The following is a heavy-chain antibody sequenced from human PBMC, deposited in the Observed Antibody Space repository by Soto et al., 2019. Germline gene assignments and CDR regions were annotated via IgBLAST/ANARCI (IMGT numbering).Heavy chain of an antibody. V-gene: IGHV1-18*01. D-gene: IGHD6-19*01. CDR3: ERDLTYSSGGYVFDY. Sequence: QVQLVQSGAEVKKPGASVKVSCKASGYTFTSYGISWVRQAPGQGLEWMGWISAYNGNTNYAQKLQGRVTMTTDTSTSTAYRELRSLRSDDTAVYYCERDLTYSSGGYVFDYWGQGTLVTVSS. CDR2: ISAYNGNT. J-gene: IGHJ4*02. CDR1: GYTFTSYG.